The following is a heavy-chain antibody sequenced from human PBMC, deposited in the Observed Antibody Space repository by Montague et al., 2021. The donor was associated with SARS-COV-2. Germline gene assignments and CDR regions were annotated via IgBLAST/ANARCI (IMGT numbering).Heavy chain of an antibody. J-gene: IGHJ4*02. CDR3: ARLYGSSFDY. D-gene: IGHD4-17*01. CDR1: GGSVSSISSH. CDR2: FYYAGGT. Sequence: SETLSLTCTVSGGSVSSISSHWGWIRQPPGKGLEYIGSFYYAGGTHYNPSLKSRVTISVDTSNDQFSLKMNSVTAADTAVYFCARLYGSSFDYWGQGTLVTVSS. V-gene: IGHV4-39*01.